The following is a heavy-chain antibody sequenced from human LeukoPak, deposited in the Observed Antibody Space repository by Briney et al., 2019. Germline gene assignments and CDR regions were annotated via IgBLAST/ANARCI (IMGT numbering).Heavy chain of an antibody. CDR3: AAHRGPSVATRFDFDI. D-gene: IGHD5-12*01. J-gene: IGHJ3*02. Sequence: INPNSGGTNYAQKFQGRVTITRDMSTSTAYMELSSLRSEDTSLYYCAAHRGPSVATRFDFDIWVQGRMVTVCS. V-gene: IGHV1/OR15-1*04. CDR2: INPNSGGT.